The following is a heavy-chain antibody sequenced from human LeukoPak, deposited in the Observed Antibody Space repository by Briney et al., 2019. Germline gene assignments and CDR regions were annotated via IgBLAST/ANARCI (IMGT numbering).Heavy chain of an antibody. CDR2: ISGSGGST. D-gene: IGHD6-13*01. V-gene: IGHV3-23*01. Sequence: PGGSLRLSCAAYGFTFSSYAMSWVRQAPGKGLEWVSAISGSGGSTYYADSVKGRFTISRDNSKNTLYLQMNSLRAEDTAVYYCAKGYSITGPKGVGFDYWGQGTLVTVSS. CDR3: AKGYSITGPKGVGFDY. J-gene: IGHJ4*02. CDR1: GFTFSSYA.